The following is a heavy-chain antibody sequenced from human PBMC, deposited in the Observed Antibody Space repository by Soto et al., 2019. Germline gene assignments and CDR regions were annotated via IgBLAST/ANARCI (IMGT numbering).Heavy chain of an antibody. CDR1: GFTFSSYA. CDR2: ISGSGGST. Sequence: GGSLRLSCAASGFTFSSYAMSWVRQAPGKGLEWVSAISGSGGSTYYADSVKGRFTISRDNSKNTLYLQMNSLRAEDTAVYYCAKDRYCSGGSCYSGGWWGQGTLVTVSS. D-gene: IGHD2-15*01. CDR3: AKDRYCSGGSCYSGGW. V-gene: IGHV3-23*01. J-gene: IGHJ4*02.